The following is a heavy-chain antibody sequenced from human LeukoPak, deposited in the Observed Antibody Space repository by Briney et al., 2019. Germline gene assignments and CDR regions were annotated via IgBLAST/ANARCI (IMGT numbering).Heavy chain of an antibody. V-gene: IGHV3-49*04. CDR2: IRSKAYGGTT. D-gene: IGHD2-2*01. Sequence: GGSLRLSCTASGFTIGDYAMSWVRQAPGKGLEWVGFIRSKAYGGTTEYAAYGKGRFTISRADSKSIAYLQMNSLKTEATAVYYCTRVVPAEEIFDYGGQGNGVTVSS. J-gene: IGHJ4*02. CDR1: GFTIGDYA. CDR3: TRVVPAEEIFDY.